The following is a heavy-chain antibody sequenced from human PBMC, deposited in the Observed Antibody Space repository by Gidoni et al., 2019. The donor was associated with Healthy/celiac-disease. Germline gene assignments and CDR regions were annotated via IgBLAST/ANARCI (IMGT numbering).Heavy chain of an antibody. CDR3: TTEFSYCSSTSCYVWFDP. D-gene: IGHD2-2*01. J-gene: IGHJ5*02. Sequence: EVQLVESGGGLVKPGGSLRLSCAASGFTFSNAWMSWVRQAPGKGLEWVGRIKSKTDGGTTDYAAPVKGRFTISRDDSKNTLYLQMNSLKTEDTAVYYCTTEFSYCSSTSCYVWFDPWGQGTLVTVSS. CDR2: IKSKTDGGTT. CDR1: GFTFSNAW. V-gene: IGHV3-15*01.